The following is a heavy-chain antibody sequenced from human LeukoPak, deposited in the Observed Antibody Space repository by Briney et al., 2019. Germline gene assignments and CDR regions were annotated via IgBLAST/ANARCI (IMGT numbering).Heavy chain of an antibody. Sequence: SVKVSCKASGGTFSSYAISWVRQAPGQGLEWMGGIIPIFGTANYAQKFQGRVTITTDESTSTAYMDLSSLTPDDTAVYFCARDQGSLTRSWYTGYWGQGTQVTVSS. CDR3: ARDQGSLTRSWYTGY. CDR2: IIPIFGTA. CDR1: GGTFSSYA. V-gene: IGHV1-69*05. J-gene: IGHJ4*02. D-gene: IGHD6-13*01.